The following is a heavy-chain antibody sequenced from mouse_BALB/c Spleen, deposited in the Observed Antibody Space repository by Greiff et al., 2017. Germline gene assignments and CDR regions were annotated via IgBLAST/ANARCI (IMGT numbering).Heavy chain of an antibody. CDR3: VRVGAYGSSPYYFDY. CDR2: IWTGGGT. J-gene: IGHJ2*01. D-gene: IGHD1-1*01. Sequence: VQVVESGPGLVAPSQSLSITCTVSGFSLTSYDISWIRQPPGKGLEWLGVIWTGGGTNYNSAFMSRLSISKDNSKSQVFLKMNSLQTDDTAIYYCVRVGAYGSSPYYFDYWGQGTTLTVSS. V-gene: IGHV2-9-2*01. CDR1: GFSLTSYD.